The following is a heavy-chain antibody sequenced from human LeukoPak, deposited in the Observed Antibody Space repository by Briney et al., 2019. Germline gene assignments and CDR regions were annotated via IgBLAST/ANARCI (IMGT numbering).Heavy chain of an antibody. CDR1: GFTFSNYA. Sequence: GGSLRLSCAASGFTFSNYAMSWVRQAPGKGLEWVSGISGSGGSTDYADSVKGRFTISRDNSKNTLYLQMNSLRAEDTAVYYCARGHDSSGYYYNDAFDIWGQGTLVTVSS. CDR3: ARGHDSSGYYYNDAFDI. V-gene: IGHV3-23*01. J-gene: IGHJ3*02. CDR2: ISGSGGST. D-gene: IGHD3-22*01.